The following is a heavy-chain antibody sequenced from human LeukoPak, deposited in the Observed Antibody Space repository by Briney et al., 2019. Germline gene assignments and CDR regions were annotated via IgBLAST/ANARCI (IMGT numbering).Heavy chain of an antibody. J-gene: IGHJ4*02. CDR3: ARGMYDFWSGYLGYYFDY. V-gene: IGHV3-30-3*01. Sequence: AGGSLRLSCAASGFTFSSYAMHWVRQAPGKGLEWVAVISYDGSNKYYADSVKGRFTISRDNSKNTLYLQMNSLRAEDTAVYYCARGMYDFWSGYLGYYFDYWGQGTLVTVSS. CDR1: GFTFSSYA. D-gene: IGHD3-3*01. CDR2: ISYDGSNK.